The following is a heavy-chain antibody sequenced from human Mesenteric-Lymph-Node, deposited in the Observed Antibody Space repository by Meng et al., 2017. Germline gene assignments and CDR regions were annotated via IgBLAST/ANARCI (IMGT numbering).Heavy chain of an antibody. V-gene: IGHV1-69*10. J-gene: IGHJ4*02. CDR1: GGKFTSFV. CDR2: IIPILGTT. CDR3: ARRDLGLAH. Sequence: QVQLVQSGAEVKKPGSSVKVSCKASGGKFTSFVFNWLRQAPGQGLEWMGGIIPILGTTNYAEKFRGRLTISADTSARTDYMELTSLNSDDTAVYYCARRDLGLAHWGQGTLVTVSS. D-gene: IGHD3-16*01.